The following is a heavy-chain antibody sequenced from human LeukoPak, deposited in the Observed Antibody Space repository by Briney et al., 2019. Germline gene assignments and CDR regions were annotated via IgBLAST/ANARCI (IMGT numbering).Heavy chain of an antibody. V-gene: IGHV3-48*01. CDR3: ARVKRDGFNSDAFDI. J-gene: IGHJ3*02. Sequence: GGSLRLSCATSGFTLSRYSMNWVRQAPGKGLEWVSYISSGSTTIYYADSVKGRFAISRDNAKNSLYLQMNSLRAEDTAVYYCARVKRDGFNSDAFDIWGQGTMVTVSS. CDR1: GFTLSRYS. D-gene: IGHD5-24*01. CDR2: ISSGSTTI.